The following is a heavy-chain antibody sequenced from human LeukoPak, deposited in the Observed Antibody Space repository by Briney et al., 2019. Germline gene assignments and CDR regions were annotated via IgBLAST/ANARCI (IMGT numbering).Heavy chain of an antibody. CDR1: GGSISSSSYY. J-gene: IGHJ4*02. CDR3: ARTPLRYCTNGVCYLSYFDY. CDR2: IYYSGST. V-gene: IGHV4-39*07. Sequence: SETLSLTCTVSGGSISSSSYYWGWIRQPPGKGLEWIGSIYYSGSTYYNPSLKSRVTISVGTSKNQFSLKLSSVTAADTAVYYCARTPLRYCTNGVCYLSYFDYWGQGTLVTVSS. D-gene: IGHD2-8*01.